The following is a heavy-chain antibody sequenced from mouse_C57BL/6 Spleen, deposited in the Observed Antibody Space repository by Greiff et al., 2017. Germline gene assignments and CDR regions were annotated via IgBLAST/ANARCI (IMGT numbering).Heavy chain of an antibody. Sequence: VQLQQSGPGLVKPSQSLSLTCSVTGYSITSGYYWNWIRTFPGNKLEWMGYISYDGSNNYNPSLKNLISITRDTSKNQFFLKLNSVTTEDTATYYCARGIYDGIMDYWGQGTSVTVSS. CDR1: GYSITSGYY. V-gene: IGHV3-6*01. CDR2: ISYDGSN. D-gene: IGHD2-3*01. J-gene: IGHJ4*01. CDR3: ARGIYDGIMDY.